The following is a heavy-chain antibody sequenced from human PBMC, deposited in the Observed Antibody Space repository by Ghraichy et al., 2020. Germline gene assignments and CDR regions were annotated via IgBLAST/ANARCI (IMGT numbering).Heavy chain of an antibody. V-gene: IGHV3-74*01. D-gene: IGHD3-9*01. CDR3: ARDLAYYDILTGYYYYYGMDV. CDR2: INSDGRSA. Sequence: GGSLRLSCAASGFTFSSYWMHWVRQAPGKGRVGVSRINSDGRSASYADSVKGRFTISRDNAKNTLYLQMNSLRAEDTAVYYCARDLAYYDILTGYYYYYGMDVWGQGTTVTVSS. J-gene: IGHJ6*02. CDR1: GFTFSSYW.